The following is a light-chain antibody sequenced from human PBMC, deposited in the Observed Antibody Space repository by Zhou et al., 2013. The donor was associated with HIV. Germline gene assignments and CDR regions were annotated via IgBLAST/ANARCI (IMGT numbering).Light chain of an antibody. V-gene: IGKV3-20*01. J-gene: IGKJ4*01. Sequence: PGERATLSCRASQSVSSSYLAWYQQKPGQAPRLLIYGASSRATGIPDRFSGSGSGTDFTLTISRLEPEDFAVYYCQQYGSSPTFGGGTKVEIK. CDR3: QQYGSSPT. CDR2: GAS. CDR1: QSVSSSY.